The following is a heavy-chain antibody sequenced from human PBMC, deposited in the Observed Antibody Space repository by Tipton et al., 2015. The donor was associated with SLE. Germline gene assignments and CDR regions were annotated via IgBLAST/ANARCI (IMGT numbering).Heavy chain of an antibody. D-gene: IGHD3-22*01. CDR1: GFTFRSYS. Sequence: SLRLSCAASGFTFRSYSMNWVRQAPGKGLEWVSSISSSSSYTYYADSVKGRFTISRDNSKNTLYLQMNSLRAEDTAVYYCAKAKRVSYSYDSSGYPFDDWGQGTLVTVSS. J-gene: IGHJ4*02. V-gene: IGHV3-21*04. CDR3: AKAKRVSYSYDSSGYPFDD. CDR2: ISSSSSYT.